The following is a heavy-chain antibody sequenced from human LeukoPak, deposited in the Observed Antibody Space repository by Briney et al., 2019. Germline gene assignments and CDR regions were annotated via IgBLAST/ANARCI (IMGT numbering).Heavy chain of an antibody. CDR1: GFSFSYYW. Sequence: PGGSLRLSCAASGFSFSYYWMHWVRQGSGKGPVWVSRIIGDGTRTDHADSVKGRFTISRDNSKNTVYLQMNSLRAEDTAVYYCARVYSNSPEYGMDVWGQGTTVTVSS. V-gene: IGHV3-74*01. CDR3: ARVYSNSPEYGMDV. D-gene: IGHD2/OR15-2a*01. CDR2: IIGDGTRT. J-gene: IGHJ6*02.